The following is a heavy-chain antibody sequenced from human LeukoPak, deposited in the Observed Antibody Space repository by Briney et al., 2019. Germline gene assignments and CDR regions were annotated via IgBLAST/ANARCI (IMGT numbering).Heavy chain of an antibody. D-gene: IGHD6-13*01. CDR1: GFTFSSYA. CDR2: IRSKAYGGTT. CDR3: TRLAAAGTVWFDP. Sequence: GGSLRLSCAASGFTFSSYAMSWVRQAPGKGLEWVGFIRSKAYGGTTEYAASVKGRFTISRDDSKSIAYLQMNSLKTEDTAVYYCTRLAAAGTVWFDPWGQGTLVTVSS. V-gene: IGHV3-49*04. J-gene: IGHJ5*02.